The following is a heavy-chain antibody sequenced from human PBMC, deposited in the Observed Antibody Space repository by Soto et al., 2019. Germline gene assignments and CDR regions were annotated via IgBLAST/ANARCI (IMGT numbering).Heavy chain of an antibody. J-gene: IGHJ4*02. CDR1: GYTFTSYA. D-gene: IGHD6-19*01. Sequence: GASVKVSCKASGYTFTSYAMHWVRQAPGQRLEWMGWINAGNGNTKYSQKFQGRVTVTRDTSASTAYMELSSLRSEDTAVYYCARDGRFIAVAGQRALDYWGQGTLVTVSS. CDR3: ARDGRFIAVAGQRALDY. V-gene: IGHV1-3*01. CDR2: INAGNGNT.